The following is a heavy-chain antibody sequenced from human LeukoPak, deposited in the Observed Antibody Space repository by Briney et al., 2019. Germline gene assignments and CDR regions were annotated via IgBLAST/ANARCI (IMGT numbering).Heavy chain of an antibody. D-gene: IGHD3-22*01. CDR2: LYSDDSA. Sequence: GGSLRLSCVASGFSISSGYMTWARQAPGKALEWVSLLYSDDSAYYPDSVKGRFTISRDNSKSTLHLQMDTLRTEDTAVYYCARGNDYYDSNGYSWLGAPMDYWGQGTLVTVSS. CDR1: GFSISSGY. V-gene: IGHV3-66*02. CDR3: ARGNDYYDSNGYSWLGAPMDY. J-gene: IGHJ4*02.